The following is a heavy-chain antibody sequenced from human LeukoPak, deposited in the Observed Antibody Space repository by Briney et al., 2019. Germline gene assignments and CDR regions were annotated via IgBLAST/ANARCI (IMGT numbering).Heavy chain of an antibody. Sequence: SETLSLTCTVSGGSISSYYWSWIRQPPGKGLEWVGYFSYSGTTNYNPSLKSRVTISVDTSKNQFSLKLTSVTAADTAVYYCARDSVTREMATRYDYWGQGTLVTVSS. D-gene: IGHD5-24*01. CDR2: FSYSGTT. J-gene: IGHJ4*02. CDR1: GGSISSYY. CDR3: ARDSVTREMATRYDY. V-gene: IGHV4-59*01.